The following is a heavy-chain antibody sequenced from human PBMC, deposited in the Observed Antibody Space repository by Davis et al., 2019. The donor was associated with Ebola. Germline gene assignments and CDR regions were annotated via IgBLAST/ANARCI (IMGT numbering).Heavy chain of an antibody. CDR1: GFTFDNYA. V-gene: IGHV3-20*04. D-gene: IGHD3-22*01. CDR2: ISWNGDIT. CDR3: ARRVYDSSGYYYFDY. J-gene: IGHJ4*02. Sequence: GGSLRLSCAASGFTFDNYAMSWVRQAPGKGLEWVSGISWNGDITGYADSVKGRFTISRDNAKSSLYLQMNSLRAEDTALYFCARRVYDSSGYYYFDYWGQGTLVTVSS.